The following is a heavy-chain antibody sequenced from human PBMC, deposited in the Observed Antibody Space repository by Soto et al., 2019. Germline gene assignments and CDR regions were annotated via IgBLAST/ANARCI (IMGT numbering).Heavy chain of an antibody. D-gene: IGHD3-22*01. CDR3: ARDPHDYDSSGYYDGDY. J-gene: IGHJ4*02. CDR2: IIPILGIA. CDR1: GGTFSSYT. V-gene: IGHV1-69*08. Sequence: QVQLVQSGAEVKKPGSSVKVSCKASGGTFSSYTISWVRQAPGQGLEWMGRIIPILGIANYAQKFQGRVTITADKSTSXXYMELSSLRSEDTAVYYCARDPHDYDSSGYYDGDYWGQGTLVTVSS.